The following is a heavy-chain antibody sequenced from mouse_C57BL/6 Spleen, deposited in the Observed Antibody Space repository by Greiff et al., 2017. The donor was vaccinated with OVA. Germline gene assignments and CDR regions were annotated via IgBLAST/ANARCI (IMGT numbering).Heavy chain of an antibody. CDR2: IDPSDSYT. CDR3: ARSGQTAQATWFAY. J-gene: IGHJ3*01. D-gene: IGHD3-2*02. V-gene: IGHV1-50*01. Sequence: QVQLQQPGAELVKPGASVKLSCKASGYTFTSYWMQWVKQRPGQGLEWIGEIDPSDSYTNYNQKFKGKATLPVDTSSSTAYMQLSSLTSEDSAVYYCARSGQTAQATWFAYWGQGTLVTVSA. CDR1: GYTFTSYW.